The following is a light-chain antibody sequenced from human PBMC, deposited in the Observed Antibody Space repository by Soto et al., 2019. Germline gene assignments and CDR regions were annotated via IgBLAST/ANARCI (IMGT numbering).Light chain of an antibody. CDR2: DVS. CDR1: NSDVGGYNY. CDR3: SSYTSSSTRV. V-gene: IGLV2-14*03. Sequence: ALTQPASVSGSPGQSITISCTGTNSDVGGYNYVSWYQHHPGKAPKLMIYDVSNRPSGVSNRFSGSKSGNTASLTISGLQAEDEADYYCSSYTSSSTRVFGTGTKVTVL. J-gene: IGLJ1*01.